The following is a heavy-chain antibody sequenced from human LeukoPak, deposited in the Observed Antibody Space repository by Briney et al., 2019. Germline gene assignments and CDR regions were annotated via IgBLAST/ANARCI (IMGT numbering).Heavy chain of an antibody. V-gene: IGHV4-59*01. CDR1: GGSISSYY. CDR3: ARELAAADGDDAFDI. Sequence: SETLSLTCTVSGGSISSYYWSWIRQPPGKGLEWSGYIYYSGSTNYNPSLKSRVTISVDTSKNQFSLKLSSVTAADTAVYYCARELAAADGDDAFDIWGQGTMVTVSS. J-gene: IGHJ3*02. D-gene: IGHD6-13*01. CDR2: IYYSGST.